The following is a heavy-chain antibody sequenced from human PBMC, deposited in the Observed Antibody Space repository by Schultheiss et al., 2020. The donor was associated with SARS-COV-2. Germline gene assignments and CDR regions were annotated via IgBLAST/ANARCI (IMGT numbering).Heavy chain of an antibody. V-gene: IGHV4-31*03. CDR1: GGSISSGGYY. Sequence: SETLSLTCTVSGGSISSGGYYWSWIRQHPGKGLEWIGYIYYSGSTYYNPSLKSRVTISVDTSENQFSLKLSSVTAADTAVYYCARDSGSLDAFDIWGQGTMVTVSS. J-gene: IGHJ3*02. CDR2: IYYSGST. CDR3: ARDSGSLDAFDI. D-gene: IGHD3-10*01.